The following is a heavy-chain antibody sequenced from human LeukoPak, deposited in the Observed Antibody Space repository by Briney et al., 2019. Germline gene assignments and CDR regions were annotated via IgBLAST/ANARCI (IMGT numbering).Heavy chain of an antibody. D-gene: IGHD4-11*01. CDR2: ISYDGNNK. CDR1: GFTFSSYG. CDR3: ARGIAQTTLNAFDL. V-gene: IGHV3-30*19. Sequence: GGSLRLSCAASGFTFSSYGMHWVRLAPGKGLEWVALISYDGNNKDYTDSVKGRFTISRDNSKNTLYLQMNILKPEDTAVYYCARGIAQTTLNAFDLWGQGTMVGVSS. J-gene: IGHJ3*01.